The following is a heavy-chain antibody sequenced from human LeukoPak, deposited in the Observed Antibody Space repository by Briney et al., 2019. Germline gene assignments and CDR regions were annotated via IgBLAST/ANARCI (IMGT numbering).Heavy chain of an antibody. CDR2: IIDSGNSL. V-gene: IGHV3-23*01. CDR3: AKDPIFSGSYGVFDS. D-gene: IGHD1-26*01. J-gene: IGHJ4*02. CDR1: GFTFSSFA. Sequence: QPGGSLRLSCAASGFTFSSFAMSWVRQAPGKGLEWVSTIIDSGNSLYYADSVEGRFTISRDNSKNTLYLQMNSLRAGDTAVYYCAKDPIFSGSYGVFDSWGQGTLVTVSS.